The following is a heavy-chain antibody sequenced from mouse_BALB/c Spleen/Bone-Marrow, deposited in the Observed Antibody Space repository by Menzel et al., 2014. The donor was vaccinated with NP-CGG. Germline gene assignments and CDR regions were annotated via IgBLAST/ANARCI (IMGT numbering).Heavy chain of an antibody. D-gene: IGHD2-4*01. CDR1: GFSLTGYG. J-gene: IGHJ4*01. V-gene: IGHV2-6-7*01. CDR2: IWGDGST. Sequence: VQLVESGPGLVSPSQSLSITCTVSGFSLTGYGVNWVRQPPGKGLEWLGMIWGDGSTDYNSALKSRLSISKDNSKSQVFLKMNSLQTDDTARYYCARGEDYDDYYAMDYWGQGTSVTVSS. CDR3: ARGEDYDDYYAMDY.